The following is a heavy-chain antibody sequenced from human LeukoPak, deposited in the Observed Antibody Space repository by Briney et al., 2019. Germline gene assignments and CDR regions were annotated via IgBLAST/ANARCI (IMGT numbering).Heavy chain of an antibody. CDR3: ASPLKGNAFDI. V-gene: IGHV3-21*01. CDR2: ISSSSSYI. CDR1: GFTFSSYS. Sequence: PGGSLRLSCAASGFTFSSYSMNWVRQAPGKGLEWVSSISSSSSYIYYADSVKGRFTISRDNAENSLYLQMNSLRAEDTAVYYCASPLKGNAFDIWGQGTMVTVSS. J-gene: IGHJ3*02.